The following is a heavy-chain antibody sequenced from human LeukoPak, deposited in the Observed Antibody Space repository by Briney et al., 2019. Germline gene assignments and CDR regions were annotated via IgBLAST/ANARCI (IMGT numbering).Heavy chain of an antibody. Sequence: PGGSLRLSCAASGVTVSTNHMSWVRQAPGKGLEWVSIVYSGGGTYYADSVKGRFTISRDNSKNTLYLQMNSLRAGDTAVYYCARDSGGLDYWGQGTLVTVSS. V-gene: IGHV3-66*01. J-gene: IGHJ4*02. CDR1: GVTVSTNH. CDR2: VYSGGGT. CDR3: ARDSGGLDY. D-gene: IGHD4-23*01.